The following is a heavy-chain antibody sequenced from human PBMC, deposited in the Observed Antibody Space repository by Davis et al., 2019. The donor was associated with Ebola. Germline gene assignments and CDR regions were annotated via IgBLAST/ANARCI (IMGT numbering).Heavy chain of an antibody. CDR1: GFNFSHYA. D-gene: IGHD3-16*01. Sequence: GESLKISCAVSGFNFSHYAMSWVRQAPGKGLEWVSEVSVPGLTHYADPVKGRFTISRDISKNIVYLEMKSLRAEDTAIYYCAKDIQGGSSYLDYWGQGTLVTVSS. CDR2: VSVPGLT. J-gene: IGHJ4*02. CDR3: AKDIQGGSSYLDY. V-gene: IGHV3-23*01.